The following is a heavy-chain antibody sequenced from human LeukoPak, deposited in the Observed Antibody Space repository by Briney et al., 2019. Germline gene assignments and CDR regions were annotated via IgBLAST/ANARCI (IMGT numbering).Heavy chain of an antibody. J-gene: IGHJ3*02. CDR3: ARDDERDAFDI. V-gene: IGHV4-59*12. CDR1: GGSISSYY. Sequence: SETLSLTCTVSGGSISSYYWSWIRQPPGKGLEWLGYIYYTGSTKYDPSLKSRVTISVDTSKNQFSLKLTSVTAADTAVYYCARDDERDAFDIWGQGTMVTVSS. CDR2: IYYTGST.